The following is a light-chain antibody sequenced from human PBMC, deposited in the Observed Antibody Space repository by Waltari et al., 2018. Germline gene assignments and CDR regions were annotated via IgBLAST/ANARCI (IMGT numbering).Light chain of an antibody. V-gene: IGKV1-5*03. J-gene: IGKJ4*01. CDR3: QQYNDLPLT. Sequence: DIQMTQSPSTMSASVGDRITITCRASQSVNNYLAWYQQKPGKAPKVLFYNASVLEGGVPSRFSGSGSGTEFTLTINSLQPDDFATYFCQQYNDLPLTFGGGTKVEIK. CDR2: NAS. CDR1: QSVNNY.